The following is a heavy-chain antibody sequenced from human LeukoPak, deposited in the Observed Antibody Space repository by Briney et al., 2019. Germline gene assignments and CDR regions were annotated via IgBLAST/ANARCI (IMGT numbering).Heavy chain of an antibody. CDR2: IYYSGST. V-gene: IGHV4-59*01. Sequence: SETLSLTCTVSGGSISSYYWSWIRQPPGKGLEWIGYIYYSGSTNYNPSLKSRVTISVDTSKNQFSLKLSSVTAADTAVYYCARVSRAGYNGIDYYYYYMDVWGKGTTVTVSS. CDR3: ARVSRAGYNGIDYYYYYMDV. CDR1: GGSISSYY. J-gene: IGHJ6*03. D-gene: IGHD1-14*01.